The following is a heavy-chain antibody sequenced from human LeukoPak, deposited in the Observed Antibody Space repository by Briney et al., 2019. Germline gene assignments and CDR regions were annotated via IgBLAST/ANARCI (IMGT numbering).Heavy chain of an antibody. Sequence: GGSLRLSCAASGFTFSSYAMHWVRQAPGKGLEWVAVISYDGSNKYYADSVKGRFTIFRDNSKNTLYLQMNSLRAEDTAVYYCARDRDEADYYYYGMDVWGQGTTVTVSS. V-gene: IGHV3-30-3*01. D-gene: IGHD6-19*01. CDR3: ARDRDEADYYYYGMDV. CDR2: ISYDGSNK. CDR1: GFTFSSYA. J-gene: IGHJ6*02.